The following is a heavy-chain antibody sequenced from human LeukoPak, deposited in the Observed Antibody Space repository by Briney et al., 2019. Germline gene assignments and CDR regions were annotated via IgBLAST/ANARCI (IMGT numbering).Heavy chain of an antibody. V-gene: IGHV4-4*07. CDR3: ASDFGY. CDR2: IYTSGST. CDR1: GGSISTDY. J-gene: IGHJ4*02. Sequence: NPSETLSLTCTVSGGSISTDYWTWIRQPAGKGLEWIGLIYTSGSTNYNPSLKSRVTMSVDTSKNQFSLKLTSVTAADTAVYCCASDFGYWGQGTLVTVSS. D-gene: IGHD3-10*01.